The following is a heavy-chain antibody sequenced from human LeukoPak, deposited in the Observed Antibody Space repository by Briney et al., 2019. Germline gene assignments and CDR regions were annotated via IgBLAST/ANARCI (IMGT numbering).Heavy chain of an antibody. D-gene: IGHD3-22*01. V-gene: IGHV4-39*01. CDR2: IYSSGST. CDR1: GGSMSSSSYY. J-gene: IGHJ4*02. CDR3: ARQDRYYYDSSGPDY. Sequence: PSETLSLTCTVSGGSMSSSSYYWGWIRQPPGKGLEWIGSIYSSGSTYYNPSLKSRVTISVDTSKNQFSLKLSSVTAADTAVYYCARQDRYYYDSSGPDYWGQGTLVTVSS.